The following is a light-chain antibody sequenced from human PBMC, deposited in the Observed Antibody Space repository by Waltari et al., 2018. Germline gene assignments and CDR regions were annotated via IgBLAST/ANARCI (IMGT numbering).Light chain of an antibody. CDR2: WAS. CDR1: QSVLYSSNSKNY. Sequence: DIVMTQSPDSLAVSLGERATFNCKSSQSVLYSSNSKNYLAWYQQKPGQPPKLLIYWASTRESGVPDRFSGSGSGTDFTLTISSLQAEDVAVYYCQQYYATPFTFGPGTKVDVK. J-gene: IGKJ3*01. CDR3: QQYYATPFT. V-gene: IGKV4-1*01.